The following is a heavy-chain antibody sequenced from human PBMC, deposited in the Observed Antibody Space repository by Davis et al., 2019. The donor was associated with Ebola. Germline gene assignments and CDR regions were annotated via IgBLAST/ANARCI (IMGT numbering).Heavy chain of an antibody. Sequence: GESLKISCAASGFTFSSYWMSWVRQAPGKGLEWVANIKQDGSEKYYVDSVKGRFTISRDNAKNSLYLQMNSLRADDTAVYYCASGQFNWNDRGAFDIWGQGTMVTVSS. CDR2: IKQDGSEK. V-gene: IGHV3-7*03. CDR1: GFTFSSYW. D-gene: IGHD1-20*01. J-gene: IGHJ3*02. CDR3: ASGQFNWNDRGAFDI.